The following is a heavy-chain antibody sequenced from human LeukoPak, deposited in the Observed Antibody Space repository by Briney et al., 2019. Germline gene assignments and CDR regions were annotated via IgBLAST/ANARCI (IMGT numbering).Heavy chain of an antibody. Sequence: PGGSLRLSCAASGFTFSSYSMNWVRQAPGKGLEWVSSISSSSSYIYYADSVKGRFTISRDNAKNSLYLQMNSLRAEDTAVYYCASLDGLGSYSGNYYYGMDVWGQGTTVTVSS. V-gene: IGHV3-21*01. CDR1: GFTFSSYS. D-gene: IGHD3-10*01. CDR2: ISSSSSYI. J-gene: IGHJ6*02. CDR3: ASLDGLGSYSGNYYYGMDV.